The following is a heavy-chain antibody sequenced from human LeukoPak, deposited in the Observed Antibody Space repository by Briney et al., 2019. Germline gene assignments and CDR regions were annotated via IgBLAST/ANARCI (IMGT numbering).Heavy chain of an antibody. Sequence: PGRSLRLSCAASGFTFSSYGMHWVRQAPGKGLERVAVIWYDGSNKYYADSVKGRFTISRDNSKNTLYLQMNSLRAEDTAVYYCARVGIQLWLQSTTGVSGMDVWGQGTTVTVSS. D-gene: IGHD5-18*01. V-gene: IGHV3-33*01. CDR3: ARVGIQLWLQSTTGVSGMDV. CDR2: IWYDGSNK. J-gene: IGHJ6*02. CDR1: GFTFSSYG.